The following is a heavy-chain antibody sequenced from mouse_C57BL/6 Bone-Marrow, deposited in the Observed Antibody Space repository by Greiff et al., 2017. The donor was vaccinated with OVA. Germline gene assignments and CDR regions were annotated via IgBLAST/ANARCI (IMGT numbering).Heavy chain of an antibody. V-gene: IGHV5-6*02. J-gene: IGHJ2*01. Sequence: DVMLVESGGDLVKPGGSLKLSCAASGFTFSSYGMSWVRQTPDKRLEWVATISSGGSYTYYPDSVKGRFTISRDNAKNTLYLQMSSLKSEDTAMDYCARRGYGCFDYWGQGTTLTVSS. CDR1: GFTFSSYG. CDR2: ISSGGSYT. D-gene: IGHD1-2*01. CDR3: ARRGYGCFDY.